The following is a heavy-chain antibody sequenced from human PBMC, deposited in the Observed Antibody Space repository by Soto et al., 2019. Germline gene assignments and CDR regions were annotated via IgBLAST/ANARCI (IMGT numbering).Heavy chain of an antibody. Sequence: QVQLVQSGAEVKKPGASVKVSCKASGYTFTSYGIIWVRQAPGQGLEWMGWINPYNGNTKYAQKVQGRVTMTTDTSTSTAYMELTSLRSDDTAGYYCAKGAGWEPEYYSDYWGQGTLVTVSS. CDR1: GYTFTSYG. CDR2: INPYNGNT. CDR3: AKGAGWEPEYYSDY. J-gene: IGHJ4*02. V-gene: IGHV1-18*01. D-gene: IGHD1-26*01.